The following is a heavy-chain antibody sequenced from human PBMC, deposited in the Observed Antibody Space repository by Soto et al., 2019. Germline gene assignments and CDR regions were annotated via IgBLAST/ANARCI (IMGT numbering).Heavy chain of an antibody. CDR3: AREVDSSSWSFDT. J-gene: IGHJ5*02. V-gene: IGHV4-38-2*02. CDR2: IYHSGST. Sequence: SETLSLTCAVSGYSISSGYCWGWIRQPPGKGLEWIGSIYHSGSTYYNPSLKSRVTISVDTSKNQFSLKLSSVTAADTAVYYCAREVDSSSWSFDTWGQGTLVTVYS. D-gene: IGHD6-13*01. CDR1: GYSISSGYC.